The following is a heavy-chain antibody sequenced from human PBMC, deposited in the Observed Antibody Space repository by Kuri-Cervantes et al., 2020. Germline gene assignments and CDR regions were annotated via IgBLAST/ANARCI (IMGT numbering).Heavy chain of an antibody. Sequence: ASVKVSCKASGYTFTGYYMHWVRQAPGQGLEWMGWIHPNSGGTNYAQMFQGRVTMTRDMSFSTAYMELRSMRSDDTAVYYCARLEDPYYYDSRGYYYVRGGNHYFDYWGQGTLVTVSS. CDR1: GYTFTGYY. V-gene: IGHV1-2*02. D-gene: IGHD3-22*01. CDR2: IHPNSGGT. CDR3: ARLEDPYYYDSRGYYYVRGGNHYFDY. J-gene: IGHJ4*02.